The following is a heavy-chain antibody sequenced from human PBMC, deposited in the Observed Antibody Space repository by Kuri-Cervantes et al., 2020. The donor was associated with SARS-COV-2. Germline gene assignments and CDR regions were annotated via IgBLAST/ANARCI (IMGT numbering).Heavy chain of an antibody. J-gene: IGHJ3*02. D-gene: IGHD6-19*01. CDR2: IYYSGST. Sequence: LSLTCTVSGGSISSGGYYWSWIRLHPGKGLEWIGYIYYSGSTYYNPSLKSRVTISVDTSKNQFSLKLSSVTAADTAVYYCASNLAVAGLFIAFDIWGQGTMVTVSS. CDR1: GGSISSGGYY. V-gene: IGHV4-31*03. CDR3: ASNLAVAGLFIAFDI.